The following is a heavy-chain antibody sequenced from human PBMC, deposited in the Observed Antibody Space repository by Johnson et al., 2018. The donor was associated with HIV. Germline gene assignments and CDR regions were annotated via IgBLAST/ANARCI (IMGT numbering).Heavy chain of an antibody. J-gene: IGHJ3*02. CDR3: AREPSIAAAGGDGAFDI. CDR2: ISYDGSNK. Sequence: QVQLVESGGGVVQPGGSLRLSCAASGFTFSSYGMHWVRQAPGKGLEWVAVISYDGSNKYYADSVKGRFTISRDNSKNTLYLQMNSLRAEDTAVYYCAREPSIAAAGGDGAFDIWGRGTMLTVSS. CDR1: GFTFSSYG. D-gene: IGHD6-13*01. V-gene: IGHV3-30*19.